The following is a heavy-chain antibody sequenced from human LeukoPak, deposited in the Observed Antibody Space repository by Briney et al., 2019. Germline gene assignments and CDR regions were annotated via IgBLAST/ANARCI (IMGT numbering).Heavy chain of an antibody. Sequence: PSETLSLTCTVSGGSISSGGYYWSRIRQHPGKGLEWIGYIYYSGSTYYNPSLKSRVTISVDTSKNQFSLKLSSVTAADTAVYYCARQSRYSSSWYYFDYWGQGTLVTVSS. D-gene: IGHD6-13*01. J-gene: IGHJ4*02. CDR1: GGSISSGGYY. V-gene: IGHV4-31*03. CDR2: IYYSGST. CDR3: ARQSRYSSSWYYFDY.